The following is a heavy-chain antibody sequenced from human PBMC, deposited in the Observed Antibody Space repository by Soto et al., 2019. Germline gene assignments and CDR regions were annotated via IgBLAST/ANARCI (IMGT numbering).Heavy chain of an antibody. V-gene: IGHV4-59*01. CDR1: GGSISSYY. Sequence: SETLSLTCTVSGGSISSYYWSWIRQPPGKGLEWIGYIYYSGSTNYNPSLKSRVTISVDTSKNQFSLKLSSVTAADTAVYYCARYTYSSRPTYYYYYYMDVWGKGTTVTVSS. J-gene: IGHJ6*03. CDR2: IYYSGST. D-gene: IGHD2-21*01. CDR3: ARYTYSSRPTYYYYYYMDV.